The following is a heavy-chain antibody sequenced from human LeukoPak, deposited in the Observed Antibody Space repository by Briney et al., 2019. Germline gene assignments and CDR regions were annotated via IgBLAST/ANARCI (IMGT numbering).Heavy chain of an antibody. J-gene: IGHJ4*02. V-gene: IGHV3-23*01. CDR1: GFSFSSYA. D-gene: IGHD6-13*01. CDR2: ISGSGART. CDR3: AKDRASSTSATASDY. Sequence: GGSLRLSCAASGFSFSSYAMSWVRQAPGRGPEWVSAISGSGARTFYADSVKGRFTISRDNSKNTVYLQMNSLRAEDTAVYYCAKDRASSTSATASDYWGQGTLVTVSS.